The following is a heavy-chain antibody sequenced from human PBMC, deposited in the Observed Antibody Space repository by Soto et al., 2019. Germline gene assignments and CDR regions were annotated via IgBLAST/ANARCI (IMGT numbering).Heavy chain of an antibody. D-gene: IGHD2-21*01. V-gene: IGHV1-2*04. CDR2: INPNSGGT. CDR1: GYTFTGYY. CDR3: AAQIVLDAFDI. Sequence: GASVKVSCKASGYTFTGYYMHWVRQAPGQGLEWMGWINPNSGGTNYAQRFQGWVTMTRDTSISTAYMELSRLRSDDTAVYYCAAQIVLDAFDIWGQGTMVTVSS. J-gene: IGHJ3*02.